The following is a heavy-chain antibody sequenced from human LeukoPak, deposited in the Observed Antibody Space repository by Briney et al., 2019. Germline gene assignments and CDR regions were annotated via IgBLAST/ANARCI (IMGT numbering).Heavy chain of an antibody. CDR2: IYYSGST. J-gene: IGHJ3*01. Sequence: SETLSLTCTVSGGSISSYYWSWIRQPPGKGLEWIGYIYYSGSTNYNPSLKSRVTISVDTSKNQFSLKLSSVTAADTAVYYCARHIGVSSDAFDLWGRGTTVTVSS. CDR1: GGSISSYY. CDR3: ARHIGVSSDAFDL. V-gene: IGHV4-59*01. D-gene: IGHD6-19*01.